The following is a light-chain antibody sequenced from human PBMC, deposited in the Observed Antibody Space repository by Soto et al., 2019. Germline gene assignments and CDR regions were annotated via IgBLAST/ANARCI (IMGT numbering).Light chain of an antibody. CDR3: SSYTSATTYV. J-gene: IGLJ1*01. Sequence: QSVLTQPASVSGSPGQSITISCTGTSSYVGAYNYNSWYQQYPGEAPKVIIYDVSHRPAGVSNRFSGSKSGNTASLTISGLQSQDEADYYFSSYTSATTYVFGTGTKVTVL. CDR1: SSYVGAYNY. CDR2: DVS. V-gene: IGLV2-14*01.